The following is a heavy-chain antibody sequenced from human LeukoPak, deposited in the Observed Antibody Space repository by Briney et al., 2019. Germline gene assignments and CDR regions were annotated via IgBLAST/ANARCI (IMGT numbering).Heavy chain of an antibody. D-gene: IGHD3-10*01. CDR3: VRVFGSGSGKYYADY. J-gene: IGHJ4*02. CDR1: GFIFSSYS. CDR2: INSNGGDT. V-gene: IGHV3-64D*06. Sequence: GSRRLSCSASGFIFSSYSMHWVCQAPGKGLDYVSAINSNGGDTYYADSVKGRFTVSRDNSKNTLYIQMSSLRAEDTAIYYCVRVFGSGSGKYYADYWGQGTLVTVSS.